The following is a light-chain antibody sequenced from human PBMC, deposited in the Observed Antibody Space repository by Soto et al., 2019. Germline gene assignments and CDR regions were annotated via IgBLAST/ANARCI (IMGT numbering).Light chain of an antibody. CDR1: QTVSDN. J-gene: IGKJ4*01. V-gene: IGKV3-15*01. CDR3: QQFHNWPLT. Sequence: EIVMTQFPASLSVSPGERATLSCRASQTVSDNFAWYQHRPGQAPRLLIYGASTRATGIPARFSGSGSGTEFTLTISSLQSEECAVYYCQQFHNWPLTFCGGTKVEIK. CDR2: GAS.